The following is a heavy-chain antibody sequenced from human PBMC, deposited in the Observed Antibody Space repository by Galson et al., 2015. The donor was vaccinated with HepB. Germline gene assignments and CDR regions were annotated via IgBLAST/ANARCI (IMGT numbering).Heavy chain of an antibody. Sequence: SLRLSCAASGFTFSNAWMSWVRQAPGKGLEWVGRIKSKTDGGTTDYAAPVKGRFTISRDDSKNTLYLQMNSLKTEDTAVYYCTTDLGYYDSSGYPYYFDYWGQGTLVTVSS. CDR3: TTDLGYYDSSGYPYYFDY. V-gene: IGHV3-15*01. J-gene: IGHJ4*02. CDR1: GFTFSNAW. D-gene: IGHD3-22*01. CDR2: IKSKTDGGTT.